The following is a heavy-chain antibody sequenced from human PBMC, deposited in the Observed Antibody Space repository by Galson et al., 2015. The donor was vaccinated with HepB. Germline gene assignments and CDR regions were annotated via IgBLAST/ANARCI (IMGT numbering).Heavy chain of an antibody. CDR1: GYSFTSYG. Sequence: SGAEVKKPGESLRISCKGSGYSFTSYGISWVRQAPGQGLEWMGWISAYNGNTNYAQKLQGRVTMTTDTSTSTAYMELRSLRSDDTAVYYCARDGAYDILTGYTYYYYGMDVWGQGTTVTVSS. CDR3: ARDGAYDILTGYTYYYYGMDV. D-gene: IGHD3-9*01. J-gene: IGHJ6*02. CDR2: ISAYNGNT. V-gene: IGHV1-18*01.